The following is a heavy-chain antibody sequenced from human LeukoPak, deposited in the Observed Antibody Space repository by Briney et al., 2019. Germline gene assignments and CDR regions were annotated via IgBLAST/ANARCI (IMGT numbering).Heavy chain of an antibody. V-gene: IGHV3-11*01. CDR3: ARDISDYDYVWGSYRYTVRGAFDI. J-gene: IGHJ3*02. Sequence: GGSLRLSCAASGFTFSDYYMSWIRQAPGEGLEWVSYISSSGSTIYYADSVKGRFTISRDNAKNSLYLQMNSLRAEDTAVYYCARDISDYDYVWGSYRYTVRGAFDIWGQGTMVTVSS. CDR2: ISSSGSTI. D-gene: IGHD3-16*02. CDR1: GFTFSDYY.